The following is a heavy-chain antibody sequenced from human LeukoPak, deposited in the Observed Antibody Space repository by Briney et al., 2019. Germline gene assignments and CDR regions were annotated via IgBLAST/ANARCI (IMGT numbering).Heavy chain of an antibody. J-gene: IGHJ4*02. CDR1: GYSISSGYY. V-gene: IGHV4-38-2*01. D-gene: IGHD3-9*01. Sequence: PSETLSLTCAVSGYSISSGYYWGWIRQPPAKKLEWMGSIYHSGSTYYNPSLKSRVTTSVDTSKNQFSLKLSSVTAADTAVYYCARGGYDILTGFDYWGQGTLVTVSS. CDR3: ARGGYDILTGFDY. CDR2: IYHSGST.